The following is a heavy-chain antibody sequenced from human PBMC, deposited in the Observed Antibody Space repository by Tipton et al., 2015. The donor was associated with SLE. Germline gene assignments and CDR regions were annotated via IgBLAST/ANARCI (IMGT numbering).Heavy chain of an antibody. CDR2: IYYSGST. CDR1: GGSIRSSSYY. Sequence: LRLSCTVSGGSIRSSSYYWGWIRQPPGKGLEWIGYIYYSGSTYYHPSPKSRVTIPVDTSKKQFSLKLSSVTAADTAVYYCARHPDKDYYYYYMDVWGKGTTVTVSS. D-gene: IGHD3-9*01. J-gene: IGHJ6*03. CDR3: ARHPDKDYYYYYMDV. V-gene: IGHV4-39*01.